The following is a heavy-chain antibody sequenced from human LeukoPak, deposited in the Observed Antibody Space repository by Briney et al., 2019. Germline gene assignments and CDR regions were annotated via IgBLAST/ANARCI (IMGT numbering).Heavy chain of an antibody. V-gene: IGHV7-4-1*02. CDR1: GYTFTSYA. CDR2: INTNTGNP. D-gene: IGHD3-22*01. Sequence: ASVKVSCKASGYTFTSYAMNWVRQAPGQGLEWMGWINTNTGNPTYAQGFTGRFVFSLDTSDSTAYLQISSLKAEDTAVYYCARGPSVRYYYDSSGYYPYWGQGTLVTVSS. CDR3: ARGPSVRYYYDSSGYYPY. J-gene: IGHJ4*02.